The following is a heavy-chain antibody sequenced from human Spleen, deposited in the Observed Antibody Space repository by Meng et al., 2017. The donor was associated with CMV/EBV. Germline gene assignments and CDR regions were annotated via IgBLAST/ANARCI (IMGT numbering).Heavy chain of an antibody. D-gene: IGHD1-26*01. V-gene: IGHV3-21*04. CDR2: ISSSSSYI. Sequence: GGSLRLSCAASGFTFSSYSMNWVRQAPGKGLEWVSSISSSSSYIYYADSVKGRFTISRDNSKNTLYLQMNSLRAEDTAVYYCARWVPHLYSGGDLGFDYWGQGTLVTVSS. CDR3: ARWVPHLYSGGDLGFDY. J-gene: IGHJ4*02. CDR1: GFTFSSYS.